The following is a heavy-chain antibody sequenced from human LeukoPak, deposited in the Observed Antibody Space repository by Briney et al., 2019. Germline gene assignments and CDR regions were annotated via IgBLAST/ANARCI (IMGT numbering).Heavy chain of an antibody. CDR2: IIPILGIA. J-gene: IGHJ4*02. Sequence: GASVKVSCKASGGTFSSYAISWVRQAPGQGLEWMGRIIPILGIANYAQKFQGRVTITADKSTSTAYMELSSLRSEDTAVYYCARGREYQLLKGAFDYWGQGTLVTVSS. D-gene: IGHD2-2*01. CDR1: GGTFSSYA. CDR3: ARGREYQLLKGAFDY. V-gene: IGHV1-69*04.